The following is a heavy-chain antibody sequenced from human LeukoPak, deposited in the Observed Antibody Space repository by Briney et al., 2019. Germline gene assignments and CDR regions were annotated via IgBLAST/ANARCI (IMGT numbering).Heavy chain of an antibody. CDR1: GYTFTNYG. J-gene: IGHJ4*02. CDR3: VRDKKYTGYEAFRGDF. V-gene: IGHV1-18*01. Sequence: GASVSVSCKASGYTFTNYGITWVRQAPGQGLEWMGWISAYNGNTNFAQKFRGRFIMTTDTSTSTAYLELWSLRSDDSAVYYCVRDKKYTGYEAFRGDFWGQGTLVTVSS. CDR2: ISAYNGNT. D-gene: IGHD5-12*01.